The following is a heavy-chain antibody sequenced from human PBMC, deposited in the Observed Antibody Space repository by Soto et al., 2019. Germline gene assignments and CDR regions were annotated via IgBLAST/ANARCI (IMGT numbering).Heavy chain of an antibody. CDR1: GYTFTSYG. V-gene: IGHV1-18*01. J-gene: IGHJ3*02. Sequence: QVKLVQSGAEVKKPGASVKVSCKASGYTFTSYGISWVRQAPGQGLEWMGWISAYNGNTNYAQKLQGRVTMTTDTSTSTAYMELRSLRSDDTAVYYCARSLWKQLDPDDAFDIWGQGTMVTVSS. CDR3: ARSLWKQLDPDDAFDI. D-gene: IGHD6-13*01. CDR2: ISAYNGNT.